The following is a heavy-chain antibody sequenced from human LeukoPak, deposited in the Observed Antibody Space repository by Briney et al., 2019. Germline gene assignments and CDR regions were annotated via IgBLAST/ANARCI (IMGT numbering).Heavy chain of an antibody. CDR1: GGSISSYY. Sequence: SETLSLTCTVSGGSISSYYWSWIRQPAGKGLEWIGRIYTSGSTNYNPSLKSRVTMPVDTSKNQFSLKLSSVTAADTAVYYCARAVVPAAIGSWFDPWGQGTLVTVSS. CDR2: IYTSGST. CDR3: ARAVVPAAIGSWFDP. D-gene: IGHD2-2*01. V-gene: IGHV4-4*07. J-gene: IGHJ5*02.